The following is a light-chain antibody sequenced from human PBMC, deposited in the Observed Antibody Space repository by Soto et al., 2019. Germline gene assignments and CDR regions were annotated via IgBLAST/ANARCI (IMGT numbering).Light chain of an antibody. CDR3: QHYDWSLTWT. CDR1: QPVSTSF. Sequence: EIVLTQSPGTLSWSPGDRATLSCRAGQPVSTSFLAWYQQKSGQAPRLIIYGASTRATGVPDRFSGSGSGTDFTLSISELDPEDFAVYYCQHYDWSLTWTFGPGTKVDIK. CDR2: GAS. J-gene: IGKJ1*01. V-gene: IGKV3-20*01.